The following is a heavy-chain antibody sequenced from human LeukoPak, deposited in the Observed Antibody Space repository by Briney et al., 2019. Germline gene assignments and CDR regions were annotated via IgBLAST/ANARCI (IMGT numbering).Heavy chain of an antibody. J-gene: IGHJ4*02. CDR1: GFTFSSYA. D-gene: IGHD3-16*01. V-gene: IGHV3-30*04. CDR2: ISYDGSNK. Sequence: GRSLRLSCAASGFTFSSYAMHWVRQAPGKGVEWVAVISYDGSNKYYADSVKGRFTISRDNSKNTLYLQMNSLRAEDTAVYYCASARRGAFDYWGQGTLVTVSS. CDR3: ASARRGAFDY.